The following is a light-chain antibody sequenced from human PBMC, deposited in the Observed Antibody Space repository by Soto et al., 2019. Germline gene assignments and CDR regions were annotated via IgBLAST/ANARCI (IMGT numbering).Light chain of an antibody. CDR3: SSYTSSSTLI. Sequence: QSVPTQPASVSVSPGQSITISCTGTSSDVGGYNYVSWYQQHPGKAPKLMIYEVSNRPSGVSNRFSGSKSGNTASLTISGLQAEDEADYYCSSYTSSSTLIFGTGTKLTVL. CDR2: EVS. J-gene: IGLJ1*01. CDR1: SSDVGGYNY. V-gene: IGLV2-14*01.